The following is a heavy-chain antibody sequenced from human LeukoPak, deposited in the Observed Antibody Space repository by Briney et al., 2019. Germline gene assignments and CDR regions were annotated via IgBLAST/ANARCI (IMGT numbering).Heavy chain of an antibody. D-gene: IGHD2-15*01. Sequence: SETLSLTCTVSGYSISSGYYWGWIRQPPGKGLEWIGSIYHSGSTYYNPSLKSRVTISVDTSKNQFSLKLSSVTAADTAVYYCARGARLYCSGGSCQDYYFDYWGQGTLVTVSS. CDR2: IYHSGST. J-gene: IGHJ4*02. CDR3: ARGARLYCSGGSCQDYYFDY. V-gene: IGHV4-38-2*02. CDR1: GYSISSGYY.